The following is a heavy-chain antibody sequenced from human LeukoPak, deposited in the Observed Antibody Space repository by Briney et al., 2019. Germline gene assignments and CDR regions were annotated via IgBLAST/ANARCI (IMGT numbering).Heavy chain of an antibody. V-gene: IGHV3-23*01. CDR1: GFTFSSYA. CDR2: LSVSGGST. D-gene: IGHD2/OR15-2a*01. J-gene: IGHJ4*02. Sequence: GGSLRLSCAASGFTFSSYAMGWVRQAPGKGLEWVSSLSVSGGSTYYADSVKGRFTISRDNSKNTLYLQMNSLRAEDTAVYYCASEYYGDYFDYWGQGTLVTVSS. CDR3: ASEYYGDYFDY.